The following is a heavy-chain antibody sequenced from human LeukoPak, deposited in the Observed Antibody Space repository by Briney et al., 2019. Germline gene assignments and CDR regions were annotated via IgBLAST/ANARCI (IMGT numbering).Heavy chain of an antibody. CDR1: GFSFDDYA. CDR2: ISGDGGRT. CDR3: AKDIHDRGYPDY. Sequence: GGSLRLSCAASGFSFDDYAMHWVRQAPGKGLEWVSLISGDGGRTFYADSVKGRFTISRGNSKNSLYLQMNSLRSEDTALYSCAKDIHDRGYPDYWGQGTLVTVSS. D-gene: IGHD3-22*01. J-gene: IGHJ4*02. V-gene: IGHV3-43*02.